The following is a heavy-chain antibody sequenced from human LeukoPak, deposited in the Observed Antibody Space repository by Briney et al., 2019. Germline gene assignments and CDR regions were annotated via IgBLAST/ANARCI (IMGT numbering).Heavy chain of an antibody. CDR2: ITGSGGTT. CDR3: AKDGNWARFES. J-gene: IGHJ4*02. CDR1: GFTFTNYA. Sequence: PGGSLRLSCAASGFTFTNYAMNWVRQAPGKGLEWVSGITGSGGTTYYADSVKGRFTISRDNSKNTLYLQMNSPRAEDTAAYYCAKDGNWARFESWGQGTLVTVSS. V-gene: IGHV3-23*01. D-gene: IGHD7-27*01.